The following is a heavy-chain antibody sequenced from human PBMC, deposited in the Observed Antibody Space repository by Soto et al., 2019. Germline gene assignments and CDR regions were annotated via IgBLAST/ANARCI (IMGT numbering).Heavy chain of an antibody. J-gene: IGHJ6*02. D-gene: IGHD5-18*01. CDR2: IYYSGST. V-gene: IGHV4-31*03. CDR3: AREGYSYNGMDV. Sequence: PSETLSLACTVSGVSINSGDYYWTWIRQHPGKGLEWIGYIYYSGSTYYNPSLKGRVTISVDTSKNQFSLKLSSVTAADTAVYYCAREGYSYNGMDVWGQATTVTVSS. CDR1: GVSINSGDYY.